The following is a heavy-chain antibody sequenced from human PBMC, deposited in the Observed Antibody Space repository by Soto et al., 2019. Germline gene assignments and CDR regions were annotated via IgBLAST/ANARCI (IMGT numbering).Heavy chain of an antibody. Sequence: QVQLVQSGAEVKKPGASVKISCKASGYTFTRYTMNWVRQAPGQRLEWMGWINPDNGNTKSSQKFQDRVIITRDTSARTAYMDLSSLRSEDTAVYYCARGIATGQLDPWGQGTLVTVSS. CDR2: INPDNGNT. J-gene: IGHJ5*02. CDR3: ARGIATGQLDP. V-gene: IGHV1-3*01. D-gene: IGHD2-15*01. CDR1: GYTFTRYT.